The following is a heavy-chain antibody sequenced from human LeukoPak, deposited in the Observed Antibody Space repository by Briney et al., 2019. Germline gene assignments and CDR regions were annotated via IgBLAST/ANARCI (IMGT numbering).Heavy chain of an antibody. J-gene: IGHJ5*02. CDR3: ARRLTQYDCFDP. CDR2: TYYRSTWYN. V-gene: IGHV6-1*01. Sequence: SQTLSLTCALSGDIISSNSVTWHWIRQSPSIGLEWLGRTYYRSTWYNDYAVSVRGRITVNPDTSKNQFSLHLNSVTPEDTAVYYCARRLTQYDCFDPWGQGILVTVSS. D-gene: IGHD2-2*01. CDR1: GDIISSNSVT.